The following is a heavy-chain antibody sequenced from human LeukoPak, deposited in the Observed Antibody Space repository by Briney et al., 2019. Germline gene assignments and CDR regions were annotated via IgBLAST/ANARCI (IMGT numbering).Heavy chain of an antibody. CDR2: ISYDGSNK. D-gene: IGHD5-24*01. CDR1: GFTFSSYT. Sequence: GGSLRLSCAASGFTFSSYTMHWVRQAPGKGLEWVAVISYDGSNKYYADSVKGRFTISRDNSKNTLYLQMNSLRAEDTAVYYCASSRDGYNLGTGGDDYWGQGTLVTVSS. J-gene: IGHJ4*02. V-gene: IGHV3-30-3*01. CDR3: ASSRDGYNLGTGGDDY.